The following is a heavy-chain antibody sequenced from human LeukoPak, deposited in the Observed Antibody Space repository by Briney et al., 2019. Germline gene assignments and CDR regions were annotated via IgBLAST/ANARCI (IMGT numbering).Heavy chain of an antibody. J-gene: IGHJ4*02. Sequence: SETLSLTCTVSGGSISSYYWSWIRQPPGKGLEWIGYIYYSGSTNYNPSLKSRVTISVGTSKNQFSLRLTSVTAADTAVYYCARCVAVAGTLRQGPYYFDYWGQGTLVTVSS. V-gene: IGHV4-59*01. CDR2: IYYSGST. CDR1: GGSISSYY. D-gene: IGHD6-19*01. CDR3: ARCVAVAGTLRQGPYYFDY.